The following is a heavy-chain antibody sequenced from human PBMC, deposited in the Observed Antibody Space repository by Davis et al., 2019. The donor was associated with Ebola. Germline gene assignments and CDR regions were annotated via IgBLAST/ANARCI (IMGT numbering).Heavy chain of an antibody. CDR3: TAYDSTFRNY. J-gene: IGHJ4*02. V-gene: IGHV3-43D*03. CDR2: ISWDGRST. Sequence: GESLKISCAASGFIFGDYAMHWVRQAPGKGLEWVSLISWDGRSTAYADSVRGRFSISRDNSKKFLYLQMNGLRAEDTALYYCTAYDSTFRNYWGQGTLVTVSS. CDR1: GFIFGDYA. D-gene: IGHD3-22*01.